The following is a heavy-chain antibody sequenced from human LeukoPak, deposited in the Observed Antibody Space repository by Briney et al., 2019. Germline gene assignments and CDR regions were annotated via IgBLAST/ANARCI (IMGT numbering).Heavy chain of an antibody. CDR1: GGSLSDYY. CDR2: INHSGST. Sequence: SETLSLTCAVYGGSLSDYYWSWIRQPPGKGLEWIGEINHSGSTNYNPSLKSRGTMSVDTSKNQLSLRLSSVTAADTAVYYCARGHRFRRYFDYWGQGTLVTVSS. J-gene: IGHJ4*02. V-gene: IGHV4-34*01. CDR3: ARGHRFRRYFDY. D-gene: IGHD1-14*01.